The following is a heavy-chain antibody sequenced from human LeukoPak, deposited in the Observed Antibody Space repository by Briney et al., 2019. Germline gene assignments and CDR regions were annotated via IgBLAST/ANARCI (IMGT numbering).Heavy chain of an antibody. Sequence: PGESLKLSCEGSGFSLSSYSMHWVRQAPGKGLEWVSSISGTSKYIHYSDSVKGRFTISRDNSKNSFYLQMNSLRVEDTAVYYCARELQQFLEWLFDASPDYYYYMDVWGKGTTVTVSS. V-gene: IGHV3-21*01. CDR3: ARELQQFLEWLFDASPDYYYYMDV. D-gene: IGHD3-3*01. CDR2: ISGTSKYI. CDR1: GFSLSSYS. J-gene: IGHJ6*03.